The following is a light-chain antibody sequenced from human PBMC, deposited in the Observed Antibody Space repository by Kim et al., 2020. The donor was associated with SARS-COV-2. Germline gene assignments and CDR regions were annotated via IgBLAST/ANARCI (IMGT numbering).Light chain of an antibody. Sequence: LSLSPGARATLSCTASESISNYLAWYQHKPGQPPRLLSYDASNRAAGIPARFSGSGSGTDFTLTISSLEPEDFAVYYCQQRNNGYTFGQGTKLEI. CDR3: QQRNNGYT. CDR1: ESISNY. V-gene: IGKV3-11*01. CDR2: DAS. J-gene: IGKJ2*01.